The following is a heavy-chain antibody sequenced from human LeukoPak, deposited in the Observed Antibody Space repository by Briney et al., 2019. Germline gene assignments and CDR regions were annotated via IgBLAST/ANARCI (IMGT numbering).Heavy chain of an antibody. D-gene: IGHD6-13*01. J-gene: IGHJ4*02. CDR3: ARSATGTDPFDY. Sequence: PSETLSLTCTVSGGSISSYYWSWIRQPPGKGLEWIGYIYYSGSTNYNPSLKSRVTITVDTSKNQFSLKLSSVTAADTAVYYCARSATGTDPFDYWGQGTQVTVSS. CDR1: GGSISSYY. CDR2: IYYSGST. V-gene: IGHV4-59*08.